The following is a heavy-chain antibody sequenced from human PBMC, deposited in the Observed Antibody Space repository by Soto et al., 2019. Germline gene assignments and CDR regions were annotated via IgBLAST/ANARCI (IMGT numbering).Heavy chain of an antibody. CDR2: LWYDGSNK. J-gene: IGHJ4*02. CDR3: ARDSGSRWYGPIDY. V-gene: IGHV3-33*01. Sequence: HPGGSLRLSCAASGFTFTSHGMHWVRQAPGKGLEWVSVLWYDGSNKYHANSVKGRFTISRDNSKNTLYLQMNSLRAEDTAVYYCARDSGSRWYGPIDYWGQGTLVTVSS. D-gene: IGHD6-13*01. CDR1: GFTFTSHG.